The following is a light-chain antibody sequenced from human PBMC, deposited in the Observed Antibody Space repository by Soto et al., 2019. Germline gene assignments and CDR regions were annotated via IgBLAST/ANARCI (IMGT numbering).Light chain of an antibody. CDR3: QQDLRPPLT. Sequence: IHLTQSPSSLSASVGDRVTITCRASHDIAIYLAWYQQRPGEAPKLLIYAASTLQSGVPSRFSASGSGTDFTLTISSLQPEDFATYYCQQDLRPPLTFGPGTKVDIK. J-gene: IGKJ3*01. CDR2: AAS. V-gene: IGKV1-9*01. CDR1: HDIAIY.